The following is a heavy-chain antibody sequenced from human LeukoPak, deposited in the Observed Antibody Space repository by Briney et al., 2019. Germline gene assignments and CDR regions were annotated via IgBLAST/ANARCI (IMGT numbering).Heavy chain of an antibody. CDR2: INTDGSTT. V-gene: IGHV3-74*01. Sequence: GGSLRLSCAASVFTFNNYWMHWVRQPPGKGLLWVSRINTDGSTTNYADSVKGRFTISRDNAKNMVYLQMNSLRGEDTAVYHCARENFDPWGQGTQVTVSS. J-gene: IGHJ5*02. CDR1: VFTFNNYW. CDR3: ARENFDP.